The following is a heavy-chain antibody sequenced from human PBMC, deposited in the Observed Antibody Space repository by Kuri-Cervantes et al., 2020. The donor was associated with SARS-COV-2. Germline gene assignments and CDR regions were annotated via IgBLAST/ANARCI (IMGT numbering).Heavy chain of an antibody. D-gene: IGHD6-13*01. CDR2: LYCSGST. CDR1: GGSFSGYY. J-gene: IGHJ2*01. Sequence: SETLSLTCAVYGGSFSGYYWSWIRQPPGKELEWIGYLYCSGSTNYNPSLKSRVTISVDTSKNQFSLKLSSVTAADTAVYYCARTPSGIAAAGTLAWYFDLWGRGTLVTVSS. CDR3: ARTPSGIAAAGTLAWYFDL. V-gene: IGHV4-59*01.